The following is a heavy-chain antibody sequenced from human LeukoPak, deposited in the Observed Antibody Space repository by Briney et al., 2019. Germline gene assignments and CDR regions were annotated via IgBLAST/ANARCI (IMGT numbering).Heavy chain of an antibody. J-gene: IGHJ6*03. Sequence: SVKVSCKASGGTFSSYAISWVRQAPGQGLEWVGGIIPIFGTANYAQKFQGRVTITADESTSTAYMELSSLRSEDTAVYYCARGTGGLNYYYYYYMDVWGKGTTVTVSS. CDR2: IIPIFGTA. CDR3: ARGTGGLNYYYYYYMDV. V-gene: IGHV1-69*01. D-gene: IGHD1-14*01. CDR1: GGTFSSYA.